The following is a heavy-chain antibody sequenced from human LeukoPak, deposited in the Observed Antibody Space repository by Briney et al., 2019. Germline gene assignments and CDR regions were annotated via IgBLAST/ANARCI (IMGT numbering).Heavy chain of an antibody. J-gene: IGHJ5*02. CDR3: ARVVGITMVRGAMPFDP. V-gene: IGHV3-74*01. CDR2: INTDGSST. CDR1: GFTFSSYW. Sequence: GGSLRLSCAASGFTFSSYWMHWVRQAPGKGLVWVSRINTDGSSTSYADSVKGRFTISRDNAKNTLYLQMNSLRAEDTAVYYCARVVGITMVRGAMPFDPWGQGTLVTVSS. D-gene: IGHD3-10*01.